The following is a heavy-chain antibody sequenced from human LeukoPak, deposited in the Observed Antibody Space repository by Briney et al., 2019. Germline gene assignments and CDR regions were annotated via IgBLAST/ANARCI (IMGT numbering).Heavy chain of an antibody. Sequence: SETLSLTCTVSGVSINDYYWTWIRQPAGKRLEWIGQIYSSEGPKYNPSLESRVTMSVDTSKKQFSLQLTFVAVADTGVYYCARRAGSTARSFDSWGQGTQVTVSS. CDR1: GVSINDYY. D-gene: IGHD2-21*02. CDR2: IYSSEGP. J-gene: IGHJ4*02. V-gene: IGHV4-4*07. CDR3: ARRAGSTARSFDS.